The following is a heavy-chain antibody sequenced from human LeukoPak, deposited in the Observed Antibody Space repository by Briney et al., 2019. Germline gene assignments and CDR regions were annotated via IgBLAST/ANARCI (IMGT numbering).Heavy chain of an antibody. CDR3: ARVGSGSGSYGSGNYYFDD. J-gene: IGHJ4*02. Sequence: GGSLRLSCAASGLTARFNYMTSVREAPGKGLEWVSLIYSGGNTYYADAVKGRFTISRDESKNTLYLQMNSLRAEDTAVYYCARVGSGSGSYGSGNYYFDDWGPGTLVTVSS. V-gene: IGHV3-53*01. CDR2: IYSGGNT. CDR1: GLTARFNY. D-gene: IGHD3-10*01.